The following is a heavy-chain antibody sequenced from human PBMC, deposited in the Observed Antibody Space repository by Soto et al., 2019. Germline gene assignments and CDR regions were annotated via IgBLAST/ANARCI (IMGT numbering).Heavy chain of an antibody. CDR2: ISWNSGSI. CDR1: GFTFDDYA. V-gene: IGHV3-9*01. D-gene: IGHD3-10*01. Sequence: EVQLVESGGGLVQPGRSLRLSCAASGFTFDDYAMHWVRQAPGKGLEWVSGISWNSGSIGYADSVKGRFTISRDNAKNSLYLQMNSLRAEDTALYYCALTWGSGPFDYWGQGTLVTVSS. CDR3: ALTWGSGPFDY. J-gene: IGHJ4*02.